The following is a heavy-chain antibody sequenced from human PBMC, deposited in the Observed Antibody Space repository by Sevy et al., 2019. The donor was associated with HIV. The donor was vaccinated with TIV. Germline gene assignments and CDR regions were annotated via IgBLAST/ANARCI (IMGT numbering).Heavy chain of an antibody. CDR3: AKNRPPGGSYFSRHAMDV. Sequence: GGSLRLSCAASGFNFGSYDIHWVCHVPGKGLEWVALISHDGSYRRYVDSVRGRFSMSRDNSNNVMYLQMNGLSIEDTAVYYCAKNRPPGGSYFSRHAMDVWGRGTTVTVSS. CDR2: ISHDGSYR. D-gene: IGHD3-16*01. V-gene: IGHV3-30*18. J-gene: IGHJ6*02. CDR1: GFNFGSYD.